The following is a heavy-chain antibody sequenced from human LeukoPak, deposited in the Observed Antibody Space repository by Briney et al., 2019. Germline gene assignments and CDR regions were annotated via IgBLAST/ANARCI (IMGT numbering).Heavy chain of an antibody. CDR3: AKAGITGTNQDY. V-gene: IGHV3-30*18. D-gene: IGHD1-7*01. CDR2: ISYDGSNK. CDR1: GFTFSSYG. J-gene: IGHJ4*02. Sequence: GGSLRLSCAASGFTFSSYGMHWVRHAPGKGLEWVAVISYDGSNKYYADSVKGRFTISRDNSKNTLYLQMNSLRAEDTAVYYCAKAGITGTNQDYWGQGTLVTVSS.